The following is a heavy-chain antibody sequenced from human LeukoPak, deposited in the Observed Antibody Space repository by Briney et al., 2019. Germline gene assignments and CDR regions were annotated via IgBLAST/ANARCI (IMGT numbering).Heavy chain of an antibody. CDR2: ISSSSSYI. D-gene: IGHD6-19*01. J-gene: IGHJ3*02. Sequence: PGGSLRLSCAASGFTFSSYSMNWVRQAPGKGLEWVSSISSSSSYIYYADSVKGRCTISRDNAKNSLYLQMNSLRAEDTAVYYCARDVSTGIAVAPDAFDIWGQGTMVTVSS. CDR3: ARDVSTGIAVAPDAFDI. V-gene: IGHV3-21*01. CDR1: GFTFSSYS.